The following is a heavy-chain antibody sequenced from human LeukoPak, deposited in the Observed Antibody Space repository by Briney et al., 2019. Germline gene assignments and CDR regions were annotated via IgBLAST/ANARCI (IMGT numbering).Heavy chain of an antibody. CDR3: ARDYSSSWYTQRLDY. V-gene: IGHV3-23*01. CDR2: ISGSGEST. J-gene: IGHJ4*02. Sequence: GGSLRLSCAASGFTFISYAMSWVRQAPGKGLEWVSAISGSGESTYYVDSVKGRFTISRDNSKNTLYLQMNSLRAEDTAVYYCARDYSSSWYTQRLDYWGQGTLVTVSS. D-gene: IGHD6-13*01. CDR1: GFTFISYA.